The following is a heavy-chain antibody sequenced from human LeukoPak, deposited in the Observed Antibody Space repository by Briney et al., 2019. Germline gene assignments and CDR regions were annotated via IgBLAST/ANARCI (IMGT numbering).Heavy chain of an antibody. CDR3: ARVDTAMVTNLFDY. D-gene: IGHD5-18*01. CDR1: GYTFTRYG. V-gene: IGHV1-18*04. J-gene: IGHJ4*02. CDR2: ISAYNGNT. Sequence: ASVKVSCKASGYTFTRYGISWVRQAPGQGLEWMGWISAYNGNTNYAQKLQGRVTMTTDTSTSTAYMELRSLRSDDTAVYYCARVDTAMVTNLFDYWGQGTLVTVSS.